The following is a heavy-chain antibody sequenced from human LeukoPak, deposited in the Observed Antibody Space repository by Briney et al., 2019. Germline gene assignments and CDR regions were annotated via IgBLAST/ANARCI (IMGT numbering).Heavy chain of an antibody. Sequence: GGSLRLSCAASGFTFSSYAMSWVRQAPGKGLEWVSAISGSGGSTCYADSVKGRFTISRDNSKNTLYLQMNSLRAEDTVVYYCAKDSSSIRGYSYGYRDYWGQGTLVTVSS. CDR2: ISGSGGST. D-gene: IGHD5-18*01. CDR3: AKDSSSIRGYSYGYRDY. CDR1: GFTFSSYA. J-gene: IGHJ4*02. V-gene: IGHV3-23*01.